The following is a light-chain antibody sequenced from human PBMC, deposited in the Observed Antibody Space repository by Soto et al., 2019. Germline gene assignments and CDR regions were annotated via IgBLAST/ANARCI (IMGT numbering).Light chain of an antibody. CDR3: QHYISSPPTWT. CDR1: QSVTTSY. Sequence: EIVLTQSPGTLSLSPGERASLSCRASQSVTTSYLAWYQQKPGQAPRLLIYGASNRATGIPDRFSGSGSGTDFTLTSNRLEPEDFAVYYCQHYISSPPTWTFGQGTKVEL. V-gene: IGKV3-20*01. CDR2: GAS. J-gene: IGKJ1*01.